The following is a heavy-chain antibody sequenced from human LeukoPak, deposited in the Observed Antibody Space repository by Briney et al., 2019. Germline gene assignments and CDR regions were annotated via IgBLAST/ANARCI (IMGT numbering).Heavy chain of an antibody. V-gene: IGHV3-33*06. Sequence: GGSLRLSCAASGFIFRNYGMHWVRQTPGKGLEWVAVIWTNGVNKYYADSVKGRFTTSRDNSENTLSLQMNDLRAEDTAVYYCAKERASFDAFDIWGQGTVVTVS. CDR1: GFIFRNYG. CDR3: AKERASFDAFDI. CDR2: IWTNGVNK. J-gene: IGHJ3*02.